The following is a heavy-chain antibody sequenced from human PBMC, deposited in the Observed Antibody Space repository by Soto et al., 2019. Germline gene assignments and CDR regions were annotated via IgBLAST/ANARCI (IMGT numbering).Heavy chain of an antibody. D-gene: IGHD3-10*01. CDR2: INVYNGNT. J-gene: IGHJ5*02. V-gene: IGHV1-18*01. Sequence: ASVKVSCKASACTLPNYGISWVRQAPGQGLEWMGWINVYNGNTKYAQKVQGRVTMTTDTSTSTAYMELRSLRSDDTAVYYCARGVGSGSYYNQYNWFDPWGQGTLVTVSS. CDR1: ACTLPNYG. CDR3: ARGVGSGSYYNQYNWFDP.